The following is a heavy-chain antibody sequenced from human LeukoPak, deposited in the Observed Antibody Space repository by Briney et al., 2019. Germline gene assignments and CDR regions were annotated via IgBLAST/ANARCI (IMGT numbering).Heavy chain of an antibody. Sequence: GGSLRLSCAASEFGFGSYAMSWVRQAPGKGLQWVSGISGSGDSTYYADSVNGRFTISRNNSKNTLYLQMISLRAEDTAVYYCAKGGGSYFRRVTYYYYYMDVWGKGTTVTVSS. V-gene: IGHV3-23*01. D-gene: IGHD1-26*01. J-gene: IGHJ6*03. CDR2: ISGSGDST. CDR1: EFGFGSYA. CDR3: AKGGGSYFRRVTYYYYYMDV.